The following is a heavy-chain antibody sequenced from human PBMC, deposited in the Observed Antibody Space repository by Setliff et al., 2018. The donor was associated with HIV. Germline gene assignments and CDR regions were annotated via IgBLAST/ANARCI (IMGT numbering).Heavy chain of an antibody. CDR2: FSGYNGKT. CDR3: AREGVATPDEEGYYFDQ. J-gene: IGHJ4*02. V-gene: IGHV1-18*01. Sequence: ASVKVSCKASGYSFSNYGISWVRQAPGLGLEWMGWFSGYNGKTDFAQKFQDRVIVTTDTSTNTVYMEVMRLTSDDTAVYFCAREGVATPDEEGYYFDQWGQGTLVTVSS. CDR1: GYSFSNYG.